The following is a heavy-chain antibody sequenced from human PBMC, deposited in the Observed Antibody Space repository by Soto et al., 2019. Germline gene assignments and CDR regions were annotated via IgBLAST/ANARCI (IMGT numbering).Heavy chain of an antibody. CDR3: ARGPRVYSSSWYFRNWFDP. D-gene: IGHD6-13*01. CDR1: GGSFSGYY. Sequence: PSETLSLTCAVYGGSFSGYYWSWIRQPPGKGLEWIGEINHSGSTNYNPSLKSRVTISVDTSKNQFSLKLSSVTAADTAVYYCARGPRVYSSSWYFRNWFDPWGQGTLVTVSS. V-gene: IGHV4-34*01. J-gene: IGHJ5*02. CDR2: INHSGST.